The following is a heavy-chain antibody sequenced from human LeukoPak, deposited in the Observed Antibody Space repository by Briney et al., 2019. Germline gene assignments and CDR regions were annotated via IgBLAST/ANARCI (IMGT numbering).Heavy chain of an antibody. J-gene: IGHJ4*02. V-gene: IGHV4-39*07. CDR3: ASYRRSIAVAGTYDY. CDR2: IYYSGST. CDR1: GGSISSSSYY. Sequence: PSETLSLTCTVSGGSISSSSYYWGWIRQPPGKGLEWIGSIYYSGSTYYNPSLKSRVTISVDTSKNQFSLKLSSVTAADTAVYYCASYRRSIAVAGTYDYWGQGTLVTVSS. D-gene: IGHD6-19*01.